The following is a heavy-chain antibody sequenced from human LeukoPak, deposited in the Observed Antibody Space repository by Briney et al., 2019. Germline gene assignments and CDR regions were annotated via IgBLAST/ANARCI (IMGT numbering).Heavy chain of an antibody. CDR2: IIPIFGTA. CDR1: GGTFSSYA. CDR3: ATSVDYSSSWYPYDFDY. V-gene: IGHV1-69*13. J-gene: IGHJ4*02. Sequence: ASVKVSCKASGGTFSSYAISWVRQAPGQGLEWMGGIIPIFGTANYAQKFQGRVTITADESTSTAYMELSSLRSEDTAVYYCATSVDYSSSWYPYDFDYWGQGTLVTVSS. D-gene: IGHD6-13*01.